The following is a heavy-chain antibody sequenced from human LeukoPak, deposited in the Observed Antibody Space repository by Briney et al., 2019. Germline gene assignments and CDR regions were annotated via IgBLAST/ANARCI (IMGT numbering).Heavy chain of an antibody. CDR1: GYTFTSYY. J-gene: IGHJ4*02. V-gene: IGHV1-46*01. CDR2: INPSGGST. Sequence: GASVKVSCKASGYTFTSYYMHWVRQAPGQGLEWMGIINPSGGSTSYAQKFQGRVTMTRNTSISTAYMELSSLRSEDTAVYYCARGRAEAELDYWGQGTLVTVSS. CDR3: ARGRAEAELDY. D-gene: IGHD3-10*01.